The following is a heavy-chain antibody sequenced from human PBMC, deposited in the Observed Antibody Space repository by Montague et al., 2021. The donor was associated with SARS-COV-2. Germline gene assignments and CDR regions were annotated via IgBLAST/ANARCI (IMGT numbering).Heavy chain of an antibody. Sequence: SETLSLTCTVSGGSISSSSYSWGWLRQPPGQELVWIRSIYYSGSTNYTLSSQSRVTISVDTSKNQFSLKLSSVTAADTAVYYCARGLCVWRSVEGGFDFWGQGTMVTVSS. V-gene: IGHV4-39*07. CDR3: ARGLCVWRSVEGGFDF. D-gene: IGHD2-21*01. J-gene: IGHJ4*02. CDR2: IYYSGST. CDR1: GGSISSSSYS.